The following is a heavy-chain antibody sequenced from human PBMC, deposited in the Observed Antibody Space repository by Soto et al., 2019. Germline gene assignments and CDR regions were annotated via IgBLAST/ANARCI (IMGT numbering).Heavy chain of an antibody. V-gene: IGHV1-69*06. D-gene: IGHD3-10*01. J-gene: IGHJ3*02. CDR2: TIPVFSTA. Sequence: QVQLEQSGAEVKKPGSSVKVSCKASGGTLSDHGVAWLRQAPGQGLEWMGGTIPVFSTAKYAQKFQGRVTVTADKFTNIAYMELSSLRSEDTAFYFCERGVYGSGNYYTGPSAFDIWGQGTMVIVSS. CDR3: ERGVYGSGNYYTGPSAFDI. CDR1: GGTLSDHG.